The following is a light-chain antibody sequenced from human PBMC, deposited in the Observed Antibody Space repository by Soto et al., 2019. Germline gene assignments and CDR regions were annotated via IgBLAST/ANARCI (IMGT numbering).Light chain of an antibody. J-gene: IGKJ2*01. CDR2: SAS. Sequence: EVVMTQSPATLSVFPGEIVTLSCRASQSVSSSLAWYQQKPGQAPRLLIYSASTRATGIPARFSGSGSETEFTLTISSLESEDFAVYYCQQYINGYTFGQGTKLEIK. CDR1: QSVSSS. V-gene: IGKV3-15*01. CDR3: QQYINGYT.